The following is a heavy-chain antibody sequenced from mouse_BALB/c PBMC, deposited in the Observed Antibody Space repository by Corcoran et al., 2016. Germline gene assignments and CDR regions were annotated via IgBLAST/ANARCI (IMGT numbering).Heavy chain of an antibody. CDR2: MNTNTGEP. V-gene: IGHV9-3-1*01. CDR3: TDGSYYYIMDF. CDR1: GNSFTKHG. J-gene: IGHJ4*01. D-gene: IGHD2-3*01. Sequence: QIQLVQSGPELKKPGETITISCKASGNSFTKHGMNWVKQAPGKDLKWMGWMNTNTGEPTYADDFKGRFAFSLETSASTAYLQINNLKNEDTATYFCTDGSYYYIMDFWVQGTSVTVSS.